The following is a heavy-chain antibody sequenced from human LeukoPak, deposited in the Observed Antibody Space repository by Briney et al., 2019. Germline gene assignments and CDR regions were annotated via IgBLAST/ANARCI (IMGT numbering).Heavy chain of an antibody. CDR3: TTDRRGYSYGFGLRY. J-gene: IGHJ4*02. V-gene: IGHV3-15*04. CDR2: IESKTDGGTT. D-gene: IGHD5-18*01. Sequence: GGSLRLSCAASGFTFSNAWMSWVRQAPGKGLEWVGRIESKTDGGTTDYAAPVKGRFTISRDDSKNTLYLQMNSLKTEDTAVYYCTTDRRGYSYGFGLRYWGQGTLVTVSS. CDR1: GFTFSNAW.